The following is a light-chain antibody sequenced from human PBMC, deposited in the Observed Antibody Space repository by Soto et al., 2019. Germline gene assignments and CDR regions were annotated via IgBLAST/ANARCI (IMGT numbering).Light chain of an antibody. Sequence: EIVLTQSPATLCLSPGERATLSCRASQSVSSYLAWYQQKPGQAPRLLMYEASNRATGIPARFSGGGSGTDFTLTISSLEPEDFAVYYCQQRSDWPWTFG. CDR3: QQRSDWPWT. J-gene: IGKJ1*01. V-gene: IGKV3-11*01. CDR2: EAS. CDR1: QSVSSY.